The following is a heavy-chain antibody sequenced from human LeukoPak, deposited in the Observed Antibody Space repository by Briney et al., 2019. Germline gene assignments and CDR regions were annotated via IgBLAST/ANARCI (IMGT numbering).Heavy chain of an antibody. CDR1: GFTFSSYA. V-gene: IGHV3-73*01. CDR3: TRPDIVVVPAAVGDAEYMDV. CDR2: IRSKANSYAT. Sequence: GGSLRLSCAASGFTFSSYAMHWVRQASGKGLEWVGRIRSKANSYATAYAASVKGRFTISRDDSKNTAYLQMNSLKTEDTAVYYCTRPDIVVVPAAVGDAEYMDVWGKGTTVTVSS. J-gene: IGHJ6*03. D-gene: IGHD2-2*01.